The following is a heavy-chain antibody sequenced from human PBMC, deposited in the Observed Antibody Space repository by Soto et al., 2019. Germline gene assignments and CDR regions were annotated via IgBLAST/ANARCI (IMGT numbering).Heavy chain of an antibody. Sequence: QVQLVQSGAEVKKPGSSVKVSCKASGGTFSSYAISWVRQAPGQGLEWMGGIIPIFGTANYAQKFQGRVTMTADESTGTAYMGRSSLRAEDTAVYYCARGAIELRYEGAFDIWGQGTMVTVSS. J-gene: IGHJ3*02. V-gene: IGHV1-69*01. D-gene: IGHD3-9*01. CDR1: GGTFSSYA. CDR3: ARGAIELRYEGAFDI. CDR2: IIPIFGTA.